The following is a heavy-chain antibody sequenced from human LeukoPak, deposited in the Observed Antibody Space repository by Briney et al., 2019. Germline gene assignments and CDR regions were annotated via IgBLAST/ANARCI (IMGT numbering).Heavy chain of an antibody. CDR2: INPSGGST. J-gene: IGHJ4*02. V-gene: IGHV1-46*01. CDR1: GYTFTGYY. CDR3: ASSRDGYNYYYFDY. D-gene: IGHD5-24*01. Sequence: ASVKVSCKASGYTFTGYYMHWVRQAPGQGLEWMGIINPSGGSTSYAQKFQGRVTMTRDMSTSTVYMELSSLRSEDTAVHYCASSRDGYNYYYFDYWGQGTLVTVSS.